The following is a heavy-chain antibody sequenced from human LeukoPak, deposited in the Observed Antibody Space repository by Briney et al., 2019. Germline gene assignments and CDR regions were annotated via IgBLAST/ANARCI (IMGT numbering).Heavy chain of an antibody. CDR2: ISSSSSYI. V-gene: IGHV3-21*01. CDR1: GFTFTNYN. J-gene: IGHJ4*02. CDR3: ARGAHYYYDSSGYSYGDDY. D-gene: IGHD3-22*01. Sequence: PGGSLRLSCAASGFTFTNYNMSWVRQAPGKGLEWVSSISSSSSYIYYADSVMGRFNISRDNAKNSLYLQMNSLRAEDTAVYYCARGAHYYYDSSGYSYGDDYWGQGTLVTVSS.